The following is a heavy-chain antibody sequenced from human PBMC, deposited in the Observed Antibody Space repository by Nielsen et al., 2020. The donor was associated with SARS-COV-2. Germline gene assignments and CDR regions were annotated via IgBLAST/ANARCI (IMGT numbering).Heavy chain of an antibody. J-gene: IGHJ3*02. V-gene: IGHV1-18*01. CDR3: ARDSSGWYRYDAFDI. CDR1: GYTFTSYG. D-gene: IGHD6-19*01. CDR2: ISAYNGNT. Sequence: ASVKVSYKASGYTFTSYGISWVRQAPGQGLEWMGWISAYNGNTNYAQKLQGRVTMTTDTSTSTAYMELRSLRSDDTAVYYCARDSSGWYRYDAFDIWGQGTMVTVSS.